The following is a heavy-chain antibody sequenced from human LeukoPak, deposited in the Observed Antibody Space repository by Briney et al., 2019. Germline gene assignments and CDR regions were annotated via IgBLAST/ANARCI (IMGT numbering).Heavy chain of an antibody. Sequence: PGGSLRLSCAASGFTFSSYAMSWVRQAPGKGLEWVSAISGGGSTYYADSVKGRFTISRDNSKNTLYLQMNSLRAEDTAVYYCAKGAYYADWGQGTLVTVSS. D-gene: IGHD3-3*01. CDR1: GFTFSSYA. CDR2: ISGGGST. CDR3: AKGAYYAD. J-gene: IGHJ4*02. V-gene: IGHV3-23*01.